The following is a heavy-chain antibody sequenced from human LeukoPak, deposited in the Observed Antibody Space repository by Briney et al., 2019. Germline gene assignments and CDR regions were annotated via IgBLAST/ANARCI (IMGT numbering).Heavy chain of an antibody. CDR1: GFTFSSYS. Sequence: GGSLRLSCAASGFTFSSYSMNWVRQAPGKGLEWVSYISSSSSTIYYADSVKGRFTISRDNSKNTLYLQMNSLRAEDTAVYFCARDVTMVRGAQDYYGMDVWGQGTAVTVSS. J-gene: IGHJ6*02. CDR2: ISSSSSTI. D-gene: IGHD3-10*01. V-gene: IGHV3-48*01. CDR3: ARDVTMVRGAQDYYGMDV.